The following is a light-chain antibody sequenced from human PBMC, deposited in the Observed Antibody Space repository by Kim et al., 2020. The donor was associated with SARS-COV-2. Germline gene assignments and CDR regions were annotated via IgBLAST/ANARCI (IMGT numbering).Light chain of an antibody. J-gene: IGLJ2*01. CDR3: CSYAGNSVVV. CDR1: SNDVGGYHL. Sequence: GQSITISGSGTSNDVGGYHLVSWYQQHPGKVPKLIIYEVDKRPSGVSNHFSGSKSGNTASLRISGLQAEDEGDYYCCSYAGNSVVVFGGGTQLTVL. V-gene: IGLV2-23*02. CDR2: EVD.